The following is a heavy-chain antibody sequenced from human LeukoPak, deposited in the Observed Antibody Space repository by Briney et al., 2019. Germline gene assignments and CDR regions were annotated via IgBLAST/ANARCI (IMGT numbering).Heavy chain of an antibody. CDR2: ISYDGSNK. D-gene: IGHD6-13*01. V-gene: IGHV3-30-3*01. CDR3: AREVIAADAFDI. Sequence: PGGSLRLSCAASGFTFSSYAMHWVRQAPGKGLEWVAVISYDGSNKYYADSVKGRFTISRDNSKNTLYLQMNSLRAEDTAVYYCAREVIAADAFDIWGQGTMVTVSS. CDR1: GFTFSSYA. J-gene: IGHJ3*02.